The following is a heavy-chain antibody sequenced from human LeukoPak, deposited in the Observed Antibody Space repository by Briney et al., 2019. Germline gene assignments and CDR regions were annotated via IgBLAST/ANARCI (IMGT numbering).Heavy chain of an antibody. CDR1: GGSISTGDYY. Sequence: SETLSLTCTVSGGSISTGDYYWSWIRQPPGKGLEWIGYIYYSGSTYYNPSLKSRPTITVDTSNNQFSLRLSSVTAADTAVYYCARDFSLYGSGSDAFDIWGQGTMVSVSS. CDR3: ARDFSLYGSGSDAFDI. CDR2: IYYSGST. D-gene: IGHD3-10*01. V-gene: IGHV4-30-4*01. J-gene: IGHJ3*02.